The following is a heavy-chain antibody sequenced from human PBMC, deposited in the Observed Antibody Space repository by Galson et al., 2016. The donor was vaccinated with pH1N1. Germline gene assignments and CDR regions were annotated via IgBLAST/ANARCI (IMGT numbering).Heavy chain of an antibody. CDR2: IYYSGST. Sequence: TLSLTCTVSGDSISSGGYYWTWIRQHPGKGLEWIGYIYYSGSTYYNPSLKSRVTISVDTSKNQFSLKLSSVTAADTAVYYCANCIAAAGTFYFDYWGQGTLVTVPS. V-gene: IGHV4-31*03. CDR1: GDSISSGGYY. D-gene: IGHD6-13*01. CDR3: ANCIAAAGTFYFDY. J-gene: IGHJ4*02.